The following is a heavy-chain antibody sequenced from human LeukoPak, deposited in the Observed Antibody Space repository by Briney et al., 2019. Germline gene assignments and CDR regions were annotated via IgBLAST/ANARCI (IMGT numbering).Heavy chain of an antibody. CDR3: ARVPAYCSGGSCYRAYYYYMDV. V-gene: IGHV1-18*01. J-gene: IGHJ6*03. CDR1: GYTFTSHG. CDR2: ISAYNGNT. Sequence: GASVKVSCKASGYTFTSHGISWVRQAPGQGLEWMGWISAYNGNTNYAQKLQGRVTMTTDTSTSTAYMELRSLRSDDTAVYYCARVPAYCSGGSCYRAYYYYMDVWGKGTTVTISS. D-gene: IGHD2-15*01.